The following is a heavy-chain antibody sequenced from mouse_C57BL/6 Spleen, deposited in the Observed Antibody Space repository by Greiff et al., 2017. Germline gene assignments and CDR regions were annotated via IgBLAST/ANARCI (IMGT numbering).Heavy chain of an antibody. Sequence: QVQLQQPGAELVKPGASVKVSCKASGYTFTSYWMHWVKQRPGQGLEWIGRIHPSDSDTNYNQKFKGKATLTVDKSSSTAYVQLSSLTSEDSAVYYCAIRGPGTGSFEYWGQGTTLTASS. D-gene: IGHD4-1*01. CDR3: AIRGPGTGSFEY. V-gene: IGHV1-74*01. J-gene: IGHJ2*01. CDR1: GYTFTSYW. CDR2: IHPSDSDT.